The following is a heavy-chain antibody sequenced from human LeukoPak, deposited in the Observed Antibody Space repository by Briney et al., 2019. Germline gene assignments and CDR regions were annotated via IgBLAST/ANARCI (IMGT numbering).Heavy chain of an antibody. CDR2: IKEDGTEK. D-gene: IGHD6-6*01. V-gene: IGHV3-7*01. CDR3: ARGYSSSFPVGNWFDP. CDR1: GFTFSDFW. J-gene: IGHJ5*02. Sequence: GGSLRLSCAGSGFTFSDFWMTWVRQTPGKGLEWVANIKEDGTEKNLVDSVKGRFTISRDNAKNSLYLQMNSLRAEDTAVYYCARGYSSSFPVGNWFDPWGQGTLVTVSS.